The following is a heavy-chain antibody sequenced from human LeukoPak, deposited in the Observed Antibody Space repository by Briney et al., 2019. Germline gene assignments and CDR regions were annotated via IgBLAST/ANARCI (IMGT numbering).Heavy chain of an antibody. J-gene: IGHJ6*02. CDR3: ARDRVDSGYDSDYYYGMDV. D-gene: IGHD5-12*01. V-gene: IGHV3-7*01. CDR2: VKKDGTEK. Sequence: PGGSLRLSCAASGFTFSTYWMSWVRQAPGKGLEWVANVKKDGTEKYYVDSVKGRFTVSRDNGKNSLYLQMNSLRAEDTAVYYCARDRVDSGYDSDYYYGMDVWGQGTTVTVSS. CDR1: GFTFSTYW.